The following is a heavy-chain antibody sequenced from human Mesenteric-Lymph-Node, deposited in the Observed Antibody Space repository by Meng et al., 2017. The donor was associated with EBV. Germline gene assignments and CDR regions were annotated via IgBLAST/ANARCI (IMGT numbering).Heavy chain of an antibody. CDR3: SRDSIYQGRDS. D-gene: IGHD2-2*01. Sequence: QGQLVHAGAEVKKPGASVKVSCKASGYTFTSYDINWVRQATGQGLEWIGWMNPDNGNTASAEKFQGRVTMTRNTSTNTAYMELNSLTSEDTAVYYCSRDSIYQGRDSWGQGTLVTVSS. CDR2: MNPDNGNT. J-gene: IGHJ4*02. V-gene: IGHV1-8*01. CDR1: GYTFTSYD.